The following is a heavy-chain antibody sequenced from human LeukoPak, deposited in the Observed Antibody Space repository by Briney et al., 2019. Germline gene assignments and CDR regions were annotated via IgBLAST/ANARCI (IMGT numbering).Heavy chain of an antibody. CDR1: GFTFSSYS. CDR3: ARDSSHESELYYYDSSGYYYLYYFDY. V-gene: IGHV3-48*01. Sequence: GGSLRLSCAASGFTFSSYSMNWVRQAPGKGLEWVSYISSSSSTIYYADSVKGRFTISRDNAKKSLYLQMNSLRAEDTTVYYCARDSSHESELYYYDSSGYYYLYYFDYWGQGTLVTVSS. CDR2: ISSSSSTI. D-gene: IGHD3-22*01. J-gene: IGHJ4*02.